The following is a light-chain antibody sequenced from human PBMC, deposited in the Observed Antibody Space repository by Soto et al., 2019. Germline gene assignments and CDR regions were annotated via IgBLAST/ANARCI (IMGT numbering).Light chain of an antibody. Sequence: EIVMTQSPATLSVSPGERATLSSRASQNVSSNLARYQQKPGQAPRLLIYGASTRATGIPARFSGSGSGTEFTLTISSLQSEDFAVYYCQHYNNWPPWTFGQGTKVEIK. J-gene: IGKJ1*01. CDR3: QHYNNWPPWT. V-gene: IGKV3-15*01. CDR1: QNVSSN. CDR2: GAS.